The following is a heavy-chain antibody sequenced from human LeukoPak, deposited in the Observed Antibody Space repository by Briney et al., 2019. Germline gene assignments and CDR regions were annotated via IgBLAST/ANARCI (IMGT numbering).Heavy chain of an antibody. Sequence: SETLSLTCTVSGGSVSSGSYYWSWIRQTPGKGLEWIGYIYYSGSTNYNPSLKSRVTISVDTSKNQFSLKLSSVTAADTAVYYCARDRIVVVPAAMGADYYYGMDVWGQGTTVTVSS. CDR2: IYYSGST. D-gene: IGHD2-2*01. J-gene: IGHJ6*02. CDR1: GGSVSSGSYY. V-gene: IGHV4-61*01. CDR3: ARDRIVVVPAAMGADYYYGMDV.